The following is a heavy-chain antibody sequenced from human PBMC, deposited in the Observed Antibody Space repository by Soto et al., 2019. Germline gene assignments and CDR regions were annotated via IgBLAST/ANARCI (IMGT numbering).Heavy chain of an antibody. Sequence: QITLKESGPTLVKPTQTLTLTCTFSGCSLSTSGVGGGWIRQPPGTALEWLALFYWDDDKRYSPSLKSRLTITKYTAKNQVVLTMTNMDPVDTATYYCEHLIVVVTAMDYWGQGTLVTVSS. CDR3: EHLIVVVTAMDY. CDR2: FYWDDDK. V-gene: IGHV2-5*02. D-gene: IGHD2-21*02. CDR1: GCSLSTSGVG. J-gene: IGHJ4*02.